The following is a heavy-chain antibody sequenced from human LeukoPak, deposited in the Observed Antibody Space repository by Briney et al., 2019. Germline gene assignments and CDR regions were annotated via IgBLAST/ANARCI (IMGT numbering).Heavy chain of an antibody. CDR2: ISGGGGTT. CDR3: AKDKSFSGYSAY. V-gene: IGHV3-23*01. J-gene: IGHJ4*02. CDR1: EFSVGSNY. Sequence: GGSLRLSCAASEFSVGSNYMTWVRQAPGKGLEWVSAISGGGGTTYYADSVKGRFTISRDNSKNTLYLQVNSLRAEDTAVYYCAKDKSFSGYSAYWGQGTLVTVSS. D-gene: IGHD1-26*01.